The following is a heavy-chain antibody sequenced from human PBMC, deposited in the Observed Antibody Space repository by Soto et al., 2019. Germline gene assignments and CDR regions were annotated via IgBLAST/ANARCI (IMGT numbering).Heavy chain of an antibody. CDR3: AKGMDEAAVQDS. CDR2: VSYDGSTT. Sequence: QVQLVESGGGVVQPGRSRTLSCAASGFAFGRYGMHWVRQAPGKGLEWVAVVSYDGSTTYYADYVKGRFTISRDNPKSALVLRMNSLRGDDTAVSYCAKGMDEAAVQDSWGQGILVIVSS. V-gene: IGHV3-30*18. CDR1: GFAFGRYG. J-gene: IGHJ5*01. D-gene: IGHD6-13*01.